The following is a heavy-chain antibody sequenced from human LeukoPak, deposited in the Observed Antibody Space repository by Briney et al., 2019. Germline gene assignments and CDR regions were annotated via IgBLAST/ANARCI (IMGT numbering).Heavy chain of an antibody. V-gene: IGHV1-69*01. Sequence: SVKVSRKASGGTFSSYAISWVRQAPGQGLEWMGGIIPIFGTANYAQKFQGRVTITADESTSTAYMELSSLRSGDTAVYYCARGPCSSTSCYSDYWGQGTLVTVSS. CDR2: IIPIFGTA. D-gene: IGHD2-2*01. CDR3: ARGPCSSTSCYSDY. J-gene: IGHJ4*02. CDR1: GGTFSSYA.